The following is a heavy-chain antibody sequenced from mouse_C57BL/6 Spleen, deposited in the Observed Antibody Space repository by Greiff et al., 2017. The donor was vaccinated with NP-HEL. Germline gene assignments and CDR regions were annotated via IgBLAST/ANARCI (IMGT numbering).Heavy chain of an antibody. CDR3: ARSRNYYGSSCAMDY. Sequence: QVQLKESGAELVKPGASVKISCKASGYAFSSYWMNWVKQRPGKGLEWIGQIYPGDGDTNYNGKFKGKATLTADKSSSTAYMQLSSLTSEDSAVYFCARSRNYYGSSCAMDYWGQGTSVTVSS. V-gene: IGHV1-80*01. D-gene: IGHD1-1*01. J-gene: IGHJ4*01. CDR2: IYPGDGDT. CDR1: GYAFSSYW.